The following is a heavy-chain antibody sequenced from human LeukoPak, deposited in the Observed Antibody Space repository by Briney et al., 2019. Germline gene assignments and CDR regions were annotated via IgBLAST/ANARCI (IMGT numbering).Heavy chain of an antibody. CDR1: GGSINSYS. Sequence: SETLSLTCTVSGGSINSYSWSWIRQPPGKGLEWIGYIYDNGITTYNPALKSRVTISVDTSNNQFSLTLSSVTAADTAVYYCARRYYRPTSCYYYFDYWGQGAQVTVSS. CDR2: IYDNGIT. D-gene: IGHD2-2*01. J-gene: IGHJ4*02. V-gene: IGHV4-59*01. CDR3: ARRYYRPTSCYYYFDY.